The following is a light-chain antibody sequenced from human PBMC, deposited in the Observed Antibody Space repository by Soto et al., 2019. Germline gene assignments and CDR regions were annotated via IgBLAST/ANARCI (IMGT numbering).Light chain of an antibody. V-gene: IGKV3-15*01. J-gene: IGKJ2*01. CDR3: QHYNEWVMT. CDR2: DAS. CDR1: QSVSSN. Sequence: EIVMTQSPATLSVSPGERVRLSCRASQSVSSNLAWYQQKPGQAPRLLIYDASARATGIPARFSGSGSGTEFTLTISSLQSEDFAVYYCQHYNEWVMTFGQGTKLEIK.